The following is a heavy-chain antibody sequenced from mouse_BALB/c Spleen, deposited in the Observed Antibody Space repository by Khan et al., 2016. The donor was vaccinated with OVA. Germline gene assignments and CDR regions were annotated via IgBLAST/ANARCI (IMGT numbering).Heavy chain of an antibody. CDR2: IWRDGRP. CDR1: GFSLTNFG. J-gene: IGHJ4*01. D-gene: IGHD2-10*01. Sequence: QVQLKDSDPGLLPPPQTLSTTSTTSGFSLTNFGVHWFPNPPGKGLGGRLVIWRDGRPTYNSALNSRLTISKDNSKSQVFLKMNSLQTDDTAMYFCARQPYYHYNIMDYWGQGTSVTVSS. CDR3: ARQPYYHYNIMDY. V-gene: IGHV2-6-1*01.